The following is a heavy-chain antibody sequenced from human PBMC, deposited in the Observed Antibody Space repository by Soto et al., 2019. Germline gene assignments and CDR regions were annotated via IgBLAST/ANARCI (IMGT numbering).Heavy chain of an antibody. D-gene: IGHD3-3*01. V-gene: IGHV4-34*01. CDR1: GGSFSGYY. CDR2: INHSGST. J-gene: IGHJ4*02. Sequence: SETLSLTCAVYGGSFSGYYWSWIRQPPGKGLEWIGEINHSGSTNYNPSLKSRVTISVDTSKNQFSLKLSSVTAVDTAVYYCAGRLDFWSGYFGTNFDYWGQGTLVTVSS. CDR3: AGRLDFWSGYFGTNFDY.